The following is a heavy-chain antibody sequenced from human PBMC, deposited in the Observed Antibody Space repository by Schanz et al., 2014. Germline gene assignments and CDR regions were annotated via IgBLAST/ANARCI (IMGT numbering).Heavy chain of an antibody. CDR2: INQDGSEK. CDR1: GFTVNNYA. D-gene: IGHD6-19*01. CDR3: AKDHPSSGWPAFDV. Sequence: EVQLLESGGGLVQPGGSLRLSCTVSGFTVNNYAMNWVRQAPGKGLEWVANINQDGSEKYYVDSVKGRFTISRGNAKNSLYLQMNGLRAEDTAVFYCAKDHPSSGWPAFDVWGQGTQVTVSS. J-gene: IGHJ4*02. V-gene: IGHV3-7*01.